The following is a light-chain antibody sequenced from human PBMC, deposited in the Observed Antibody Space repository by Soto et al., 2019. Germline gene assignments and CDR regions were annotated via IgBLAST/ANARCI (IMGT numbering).Light chain of an antibody. Sequence: EIVLPQSPATLSLSPGESSTLSRRASQSVSSYLAWYQQKPGQAPRLLIYDASNRATGIPARFSGSGSGTDFTLTISSLEPEDFAVYYCQQRSNWPPITFGQGKRLEIK. CDR2: DAS. J-gene: IGKJ5*01. CDR1: QSVSSY. V-gene: IGKV3-11*01. CDR3: QQRSNWPPIT.